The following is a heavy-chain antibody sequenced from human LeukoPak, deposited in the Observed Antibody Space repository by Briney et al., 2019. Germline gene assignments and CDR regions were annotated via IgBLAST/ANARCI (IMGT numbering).Heavy chain of an antibody. D-gene: IGHD3-3*01. J-gene: IGHJ4*02. CDR2: MNPNSGNT. Sequence: ASVKVSCKASGYTFTNYDINWVRQATGQGLEWMGWMNPNSGNTGYAQRFQGRVTMTRDTSTGTAYMDLSSLTSEDTAVYYCAKENFWRGYYYFDYWGQGTLVTVSS. CDR1: GYTFTNYD. CDR3: AKENFWRGYYYFDY. V-gene: IGHV1-8*01.